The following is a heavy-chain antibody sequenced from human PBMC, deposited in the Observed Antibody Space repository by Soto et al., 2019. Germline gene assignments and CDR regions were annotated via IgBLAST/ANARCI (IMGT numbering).Heavy chain of an antibody. J-gene: IGHJ3*02. CDR3: AKDRIAAAGINAFDI. CDR1: GFTFSSYG. Sequence: QVQLVESGGGVVQPGRSLRRSCAASGFTFSSYGMHWVRQAPGNGLEWVAVISYDGSNKYYADSVKGRFTISSDNSKNTLYLQMNSLRAEDTAVYYCAKDRIAAAGINAFDIWGQGTMVTVSS. D-gene: IGHD6-13*01. CDR2: ISYDGSNK. V-gene: IGHV3-30*18.